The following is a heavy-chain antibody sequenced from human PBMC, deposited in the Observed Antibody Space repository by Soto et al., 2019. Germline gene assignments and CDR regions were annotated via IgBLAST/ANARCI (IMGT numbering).Heavy chain of an antibody. CDR1: GGTFSSYA. V-gene: IGHV1-69*13. J-gene: IGHJ6*02. D-gene: IGHD6-19*01. CDR3: AREPPRKQWLVLGGSMDV. CDR2: IIPIFGTA. Sequence: SVKVSCKASGGTFSSYAISWVRRAPGQGLEWMGGIIPIFGTANYAQKFQGRVTITADESTSTAYMELSSLRSEDTAVYYCAREPPRKQWLVLGGSMDVWGQGTTVTVSS.